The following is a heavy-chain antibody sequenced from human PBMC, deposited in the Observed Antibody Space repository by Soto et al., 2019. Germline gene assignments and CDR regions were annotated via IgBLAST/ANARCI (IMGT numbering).Heavy chain of an antibody. V-gene: IGHV4-39*01. J-gene: IGHJ4*02. CDR3: ATAQVTIRPGIVVVTAIPGNFDY. Sequence: PSETLSLTCTVSGGSISSSSYYWGWIRQPPGKGLEWIGSIYYSGSTYYNPSLKSRVTISVDTSKNQFSLKLSSVTAADTAVYYCATAQVTIRPGIVVVTAIPGNFDYWGQGTLVTVSS. CDR2: IYYSGST. CDR1: GGSISSSSYY. D-gene: IGHD2-21*02.